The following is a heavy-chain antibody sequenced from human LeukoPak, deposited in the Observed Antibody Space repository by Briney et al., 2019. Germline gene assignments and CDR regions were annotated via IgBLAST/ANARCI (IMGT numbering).Heavy chain of an antibody. Sequence: PSETLSLTCTVTGGSISTHYWSWIRQPPGKGLERIGYLYYSGSTNYNPSLKSRVTISGDTSKNQFSLKLSSVTAADTAVYYCARFPVRRYFDLWGRGTLVTISS. CDR1: GGSISTHY. V-gene: IGHV4-59*11. CDR3: ARFPVRRYFDL. CDR2: LYYSGST. J-gene: IGHJ2*01.